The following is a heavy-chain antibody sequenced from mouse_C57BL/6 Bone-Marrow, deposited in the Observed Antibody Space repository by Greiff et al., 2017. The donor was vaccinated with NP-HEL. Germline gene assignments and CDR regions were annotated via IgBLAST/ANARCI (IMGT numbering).Heavy chain of an antibody. CDR2: IYPRSGYT. CDR3: ARGDYYGSSYDIDY. V-gene: IGHV1-81*01. Sequence: VQLQQSGAELARPGASVKLSCKASGYTFTSYGIRWVKQRTGQGLEWIGEIYPRSGYTYYNEKFKGKATLTADKSSSTAYMELRSLTSEDSAVYYCARGDYYGSSYDIDYWGQGTTLTVSS. J-gene: IGHJ2*01. CDR1: GYTFTSYG. D-gene: IGHD1-1*01.